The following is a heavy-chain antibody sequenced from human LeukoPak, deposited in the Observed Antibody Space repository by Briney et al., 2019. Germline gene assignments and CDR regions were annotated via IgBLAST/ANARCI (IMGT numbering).Heavy chain of an antibody. V-gene: IGHV1-69*13. CDR1: GGTFSSYA. CDR3: ARDPQHSVAAAGYEDY. CDR2: IIPIFGTA. J-gene: IGHJ4*02. Sequence: GASVKVSCKASGGTFSSYAISWVRQAPGQGLEWMGGIIPIFGTANYAQKFQGRVTITADESTSTAYMELSSLRSEDTAVYYCARDPQHSVAAAGYEDYWGQGTLVTVSS. D-gene: IGHD6-13*01.